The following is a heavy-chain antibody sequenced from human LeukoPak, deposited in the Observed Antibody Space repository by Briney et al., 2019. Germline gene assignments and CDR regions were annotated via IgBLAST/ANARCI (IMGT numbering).Heavy chain of an antibody. CDR3: AKRGVVIRVILVGFHKEAYYFDS. D-gene: IGHD3-22*01. V-gene: IGHV3-23*01. CDR2: ISDSGGRT. CDR1: GFTFSSYS. Sequence: AGGSLRLSCAASGFTFSSYSMNWVRQAPGKGLEWVAGISDSGGRTNYADSVKGRFTISRDSPKNTLYLQMNSVRAEDTAVYFCAKRGVVIRVILVGFHKEAYYFDSWGQGALVTVSS. J-gene: IGHJ4*02.